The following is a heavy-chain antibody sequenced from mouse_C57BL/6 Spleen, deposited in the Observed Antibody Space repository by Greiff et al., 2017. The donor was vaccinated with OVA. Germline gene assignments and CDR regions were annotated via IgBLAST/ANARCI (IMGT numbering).Heavy chain of an antibody. CDR2: SRNKANDYTT. D-gene: IGHD3-2*02. V-gene: IGHV7-1*01. CDR3: ARDADSSGSWFAY. Sequence: EVKLMESGGGLVQSGRSLRLSCATSGFTFSDFYMEWVRQAPGKGLEWIAASRNKANDYTTEYSASVKGRFIVSRDTSQSILYLQMNALRAEDTAIYYCARDADSSGSWFAYWGQGTLVTVSA. CDR1: GFTFSDFY. J-gene: IGHJ3*01.